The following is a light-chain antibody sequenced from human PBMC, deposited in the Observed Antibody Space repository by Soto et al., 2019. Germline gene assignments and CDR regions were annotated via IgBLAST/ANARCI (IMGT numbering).Light chain of an antibody. J-gene: IGLJ2*01. CDR3: LVSSSGYMI. CDR1: TGAVTSGHY. Sequence: QAVVTQESSLTVSPGGTVTLTCASSTGAVTSGHYPFWFQQKPGQAPRTLIYDTNSRHSWTPARFSGSLLGGKAALTLSGAQPEDEAEYYCLVSSSGYMIFGGGTKLTVL. CDR2: DTN. V-gene: IGLV7-46*01.